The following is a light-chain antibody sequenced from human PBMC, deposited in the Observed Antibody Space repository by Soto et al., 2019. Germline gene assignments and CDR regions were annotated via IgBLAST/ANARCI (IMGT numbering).Light chain of an antibody. CDR2: EVS. J-gene: IGLJ2*01. V-gene: IGLV2-8*01. Sequence: QSALTQPPSASGSPGQSVTISCTGTSSDVGAYNYVSWYQQHPGKAPKLMICEVSKRPSGVPDRFSGSKSGNTASLTVSGLQAEDEADYYCSSYVGSNNLLFGGGTKVTVL. CDR1: SSDVGAYNY. CDR3: SSYVGSNNLL.